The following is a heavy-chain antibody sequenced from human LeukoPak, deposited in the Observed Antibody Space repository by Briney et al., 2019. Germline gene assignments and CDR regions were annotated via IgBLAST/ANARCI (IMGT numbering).Heavy chain of an antibody. CDR3: AKDWTSHNGVYDCLDF. CDR2: IGGPAET. CDR1: GFSFDVHA. D-gene: IGHD3-16*01. J-gene: IGHJ4*02. Sequence: GGSLRLSCAASGFSFDVHAMTWVRQAPGKGPEWVATIGGPAETFSADSVRGRFTISRDNSRYTLYLQMNRLRAEDSALYYCAKDWTSHNGVYDCLDFWGQGTQVTVSS. V-gene: IGHV3-23*01.